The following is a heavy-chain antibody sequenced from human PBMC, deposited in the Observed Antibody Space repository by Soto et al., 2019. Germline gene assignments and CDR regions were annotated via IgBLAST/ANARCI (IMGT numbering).Heavy chain of an antibody. CDR2: ISGSGTSA. J-gene: IGHJ3*02. D-gene: IGHD6-19*01. Sequence: EVQLLESGGGLVQPGGSLRLSCAASGFTFSIYAMTWVRQAPGKGLEWVSTISGSGTSAYYADSVKGRFTFSRDNSKNTLHLQRNSLRAEDTALYYCAKLGSNGWYDAFDIWGQGKVVTVSS. V-gene: IGHV3-23*01. CDR1: GFTFSIYA. CDR3: AKLGSNGWYDAFDI.